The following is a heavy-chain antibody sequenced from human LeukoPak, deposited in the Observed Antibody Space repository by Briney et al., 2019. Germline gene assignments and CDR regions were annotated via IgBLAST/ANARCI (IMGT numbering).Heavy chain of an antibody. D-gene: IGHD1/OR15-1a*01. CDR3: LRPKGVGNKILDY. Sequence: GGSLRLSCAASGFTFSSYEMNWVRQAPGKGLEWVSYISSSGSTIYYADSVKGRFTISRDNSKNTLYLQMNSLRAEDTAVYYCLRPKGVGNKILDYWGQGTLVTVSS. CDR1: GFTFSSYE. V-gene: IGHV3-48*03. J-gene: IGHJ4*02. CDR2: ISSSGSTI.